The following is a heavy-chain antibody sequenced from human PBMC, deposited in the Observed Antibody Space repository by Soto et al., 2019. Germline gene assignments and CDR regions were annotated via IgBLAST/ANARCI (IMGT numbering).Heavy chain of an antibody. CDR2: IYPGDSET. D-gene: IGHD6-13*01. Sequence: PGESLKISCQCSGYTFSNFWIAWVRQLPGKGLEYMGIIYPGDSETRYSPSFHGKVTISADRSIGTAYLQWSSLEASDSAFYFWAGSARGSRYFDYWGQGTLVTVSS. CDR1: GYTFSNFW. V-gene: IGHV5-51*01. J-gene: IGHJ4*02. CDR3: AGSARGSRYFDY.